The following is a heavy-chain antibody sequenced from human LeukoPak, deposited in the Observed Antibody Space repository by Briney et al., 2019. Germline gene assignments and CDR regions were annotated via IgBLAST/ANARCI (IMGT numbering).Heavy chain of an antibody. V-gene: IGHV4-39*01. J-gene: IGHJ4*02. CDR2: ITYSGDT. D-gene: IGHD3-22*01. CDR1: GDSIFTTRYH. CDR3: ARQARAYYYDSSGYYPHRYFDY. Sequence: SETLSLTCTVTGDSIFTTRYHWGWIRQPPGKGLEWIGSITYSGDTYENPSLESRVTISVDTSKNQFSLKLSSVTAADTAVYYCARQARAYYYDSSGYYPHRYFDYWGQGTLVTVSS.